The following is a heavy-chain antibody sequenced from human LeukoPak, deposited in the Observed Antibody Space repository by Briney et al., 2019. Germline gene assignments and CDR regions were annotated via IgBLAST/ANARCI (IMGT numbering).Heavy chain of an antibody. Sequence: PGGSLRLSCAASGFTFSSYAMHWVRQAPGKGLEYVSAISSNGGSTYYANSVKGRFTISRDNSKNTLYLQMGSLRAEDMAVYYCARSNLEVAGTYYYYYYMDVWGKGTTVTVSS. V-gene: IGHV3-64*01. D-gene: IGHD6-19*01. CDR3: ARSNLEVAGTYYYYYYMDV. CDR2: ISSNGGST. J-gene: IGHJ6*03. CDR1: GFTFSSYA.